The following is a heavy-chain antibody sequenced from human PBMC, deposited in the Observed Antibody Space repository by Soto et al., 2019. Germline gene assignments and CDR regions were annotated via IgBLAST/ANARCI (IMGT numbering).Heavy chain of an antibody. D-gene: IGHD3-3*01. CDR3: ARVHRYDFWSGYYRGYYYYYYMDV. CDR2: IYYSGST. V-gene: IGHV4-59*01. J-gene: IGHJ6*03. Sequence: SETLSLTCTVSGGSISSYYWSWIRQPPGKGLEWIGYIYYSGSTNYNPSLKSRVTISVDTSKNQFSLKLSSVTAADTAVYYCARVHRYDFWSGYYRGYYYYYYMDVWGKGPRSPSP. CDR1: GGSISSYY.